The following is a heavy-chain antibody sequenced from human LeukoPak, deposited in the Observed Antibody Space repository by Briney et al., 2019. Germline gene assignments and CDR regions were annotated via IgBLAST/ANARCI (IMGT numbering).Heavy chain of an antibody. CDR3: VAGSGYSPADAFYI. J-gene: IGHJ3*02. CDR2: ISWNSGKT. Sequence: PGGSLRLSCAASGITFDDYAMYWVRQAPGKGLEWVAGISWNSGKTGYADSVKGRFTVSRDNAKNSLFLQMNSLRTEDAALYHCVAGSGYSPADAFYIWGQGTRVTVSS. D-gene: IGHD3-3*01. CDR1: GITFDDYA. V-gene: IGHV3-9*01.